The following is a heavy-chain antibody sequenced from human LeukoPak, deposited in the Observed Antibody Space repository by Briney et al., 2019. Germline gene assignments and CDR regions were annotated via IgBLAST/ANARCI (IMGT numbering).Heavy chain of an antibody. D-gene: IGHD3-10*01. Sequence: ASVKVSCKASGYTFTGYYMHWVRQAPGQGLEWMGWINPNSGGTNYAQKFQGRVTMTRDTSISTAYMELSRLRSDDTAVYYCAGNFMVRGIQVGYWGQGTLVTVSS. V-gene: IGHV1-2*02. CDR1: GYTFTGYY. CDR3: AGNFMVRGIQVGY. CDR2: INPNSGGT. J-gene: IGHJ4*02.